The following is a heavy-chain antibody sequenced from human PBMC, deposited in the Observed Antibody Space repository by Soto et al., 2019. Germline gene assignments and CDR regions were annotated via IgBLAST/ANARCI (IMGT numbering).Heavy chain of an antibody. CDR2: IRSKANSYAT. J-gene: IGHJ4*02. D-gene: IGHD1-26*01. CDR3: SRLVGATSCFVY. Sequence: GSLRLSCAASGFTFSGSAMHWVRQASGKGLEWVGRIRSKANSYATAYAASVKGRFTISRDDSKNTAYLQMNSLKTEDTAVYYCSRLVGATSCFVYWGQGTLVTVSS. V-gene: IGHV3-73*01. CDR1: GFTFSGSA.